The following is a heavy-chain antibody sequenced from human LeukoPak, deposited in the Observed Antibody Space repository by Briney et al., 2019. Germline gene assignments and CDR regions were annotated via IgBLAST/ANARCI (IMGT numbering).Heavy chain of an antibody. V-gene: IGHV3-30*04. D-gene: IGHD3-10*01. Sequence: GGSLRLSCAASGFTFSSYAMHWVRQAPGKGLEWVAVISYDGSNKYYADSVKGRFTISRDTSKNTLYLQMDSLRAEDTAVYYCARDLTGYYGSGAFDPWGQGTLVTVSS. CDR2: ISYDGSNK. CDR1: GFTFSSYA. J-gene: IGHJ5*02. CDR3: ARDLTGYYGSGAFDP.